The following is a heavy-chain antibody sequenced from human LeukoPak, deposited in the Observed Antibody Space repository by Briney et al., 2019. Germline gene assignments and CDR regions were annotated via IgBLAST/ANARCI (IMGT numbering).Heavy chain of an antibody. CDR1: GGSISSNY. D-gene: IGHD2-21*02. J-gene: IGHJ3*02. CDR2: MYYMRTT. V-gene: IGHV4-59*01. CDR3: ARVVGDWLAFDI. Sequence: SETLSLTCSVSGGSISSNYWSWIRQPPGRGLEWIGYMYYMRTTNYNPSLKSRLTISLDTSKNQFSLNLSSVTAADTAVYYCARVVGDWLAFDIWGQGTMVIVSS.